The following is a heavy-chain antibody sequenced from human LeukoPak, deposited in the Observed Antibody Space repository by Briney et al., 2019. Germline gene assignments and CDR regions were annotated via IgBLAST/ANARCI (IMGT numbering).Heavy chain of an antibody. CDR1: GFAFNTFW. CDR3: ARAGYTYGTFYY. CDR2: IKQDGSEK. V-gene: IGHV3-7*01. Sequence: QPGGSLRLSCAASGFAFNTFWMSWVRQAPGKGLEWVANIKQDGSEKYYVESVKGRFTISRDNAKNSLHLQMNSLRVDDTAVYYCARAGYTYGTFYYWGLGALVTVSS. J-gene: IGHJ4*02. D-gene: IGHD5-18*01.